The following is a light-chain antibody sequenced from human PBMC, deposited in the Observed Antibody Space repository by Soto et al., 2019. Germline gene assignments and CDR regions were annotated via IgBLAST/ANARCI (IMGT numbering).Light chain of an antibody. CDR1: SSDVGGYNY. V-gene: IGLV2-11*01. CDR2: DVS. J-gene: IGLJ1*01. CDR3: CSYAGIYPYV. Sequence: QSALTPPRSVSGSPGQSVTISCTGTSSDVGGYNYVSWYQLHPGKAPKLIIYDVSKRPSGVPDRFSGSKSGNTASLTISGLQAEDEAGYYCCSYAGIYPYVFGTGTKSPS.